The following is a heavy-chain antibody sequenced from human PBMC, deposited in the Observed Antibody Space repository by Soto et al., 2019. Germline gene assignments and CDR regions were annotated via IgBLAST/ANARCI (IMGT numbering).Heavy chain of an antibody. J-gene: IGHJ4*02. D-gene: IGHD3-10*01. CDR3: ARDPSFMVRGVILSIGFDY. CDR2: IRFDGSNI. Sequence: GGSLRLSCAVSEIIFSGYGMHWVRQAPGKGLEWVAVIRFDGSNIHYADSVKGRFTISRDNSKNTLYLQMDSLRDEDTAVYYCARDPSFMVRGVILSIGFDYWGQGTLVTVSS. CDR1: EIIFSGYG. V-gene: IGHV3-33*01.